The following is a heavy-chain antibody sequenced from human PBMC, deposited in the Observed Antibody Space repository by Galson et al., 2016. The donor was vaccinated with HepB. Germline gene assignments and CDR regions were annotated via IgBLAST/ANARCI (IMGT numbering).Heavy chain of an antibody. Sequence: SVKVSCKASGYTFSSYGLSWVRQAPGQGLEWMGWISAYNGDTNYAQRLQGRVTMTTDTSTSTAFMELRSLRSDDTAVYYCVRGSPGFDYWGQGTLVTVSS. V-gene: IGHV1-18*01. CDR1: GYTFSSYG. J-gene: IGHJ4*02. CDR2: ISAYNGDT. CDR3: VRGSPGFDY. D-gene: IGHD5-12*01.